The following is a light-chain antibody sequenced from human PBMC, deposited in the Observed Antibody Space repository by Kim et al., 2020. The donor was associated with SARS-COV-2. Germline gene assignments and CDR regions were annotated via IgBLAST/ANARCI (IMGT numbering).Light chain of an antibody. J-gene: IGKJ3*01. CDR3: QQRSNWPPLFT. CDR1: PSFSSY. V-gene: IGKV3-11*01. CDR2: DAS. Sequence: PGKSTTLYCRSSPSFSSYLAWYQQTPGQAPRLLIYDASTRATGIPARFSGSGSGTDFTLTISSLEPEDFAVYSCQQRSNWPPLFTFGPATKVNI.